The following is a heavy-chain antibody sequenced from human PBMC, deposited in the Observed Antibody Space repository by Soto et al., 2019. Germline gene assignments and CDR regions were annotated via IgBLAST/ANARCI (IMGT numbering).Heavy chain of an antibody. CDR3: ARHMYYDLWSGYSYYYYGMDV. CDR2: IYYSGST. CDR1: GGSISSSSYY. V-gene: IGHV4-39*01. D-gene: IGHD3-3*01. Sequence: PSETLSLTCTVSGGSISSSSYYWGWIRQPPGKGLEWIGSIYYSGSTYYNPSLKSRVTISVDTSKNQFSLKLSSVTAADTAVYYCARHMYYDLWSGYSYYYYGMDVWGQGTTVTVS. J-gene: IGHJ6*02.